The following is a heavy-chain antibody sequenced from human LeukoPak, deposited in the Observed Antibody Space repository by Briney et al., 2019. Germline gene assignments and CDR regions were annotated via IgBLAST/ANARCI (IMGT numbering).Heavy chain of an antibody. V-gene: IGHV1-46*01. Sequence: GASVNVSCKASGYTFTSYYMHWVRQAPGQGLEWMGIINPSGGSTSYAQKFQGRVTMTRDTSTSTVYMELSSLRSEDTAVYYCARDTTKNDYYDSSGTFDYWGQGTLVTVSS. CDR1: GYTFTSYY. D-gene: IGHD3-22*01. CDR2: INPSGGST. J-gene: IGHJ4*02. CDR3: ARDTTKNDYYDSSGTFDY.